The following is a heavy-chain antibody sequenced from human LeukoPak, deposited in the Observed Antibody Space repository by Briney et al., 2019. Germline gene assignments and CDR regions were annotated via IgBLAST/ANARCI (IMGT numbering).Heavy chain of an antibody. Sequence: GESLKISCKGSGYSFTSYWIGWVRQMPGKGLEWMWIIYPGDSDTRYSPSFQGQVTISADKSISTAYLQWSSLKASDTAMYYCARQDVRYCSSTSCHEITPYFDYWGQGTLVTVST. V-gene: IGHV5-51*01. CDR1: GYSFTSYW. J-gene: IGHJ4*02. CDR2: IYPGDSDT. D-gene: IGHD2-2*01. CDR3: ARQDVRYCSSTSCHEITPYFDY.